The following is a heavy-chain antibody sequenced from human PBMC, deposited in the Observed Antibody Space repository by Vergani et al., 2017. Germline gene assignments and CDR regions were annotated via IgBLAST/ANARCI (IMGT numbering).Heavy chain of an antibody. CDR3: AGGSDVRIVGAALMCR. D-gene: IGHD1-26*01. Sequence: QVQLVQSGAEVKKPGSSVKVSCKASGGTFSSYAISWVRQAPGQGLEWMGRIIPILGIANYAQKFQGRVTITADKSTSTAYMELSSLRSEDTAVYYCAGGSDVRIVGAALMCRWGQGTLVTVSS. CDR2: IIPILGIA. J-gene: IGHJ4*02. CDR1: GGTFSSYA. V-gene: IGHV1-69*04.